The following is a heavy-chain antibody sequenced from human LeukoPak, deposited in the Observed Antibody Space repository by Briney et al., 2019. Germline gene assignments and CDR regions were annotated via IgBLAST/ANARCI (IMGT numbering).Heavy chain of an antibody. D-gene: IGHD5-18*01. CDR1: GFAFSIYT. Sequence: GGSLRLSCSASGFAFSIYTMHWVRQAPGKGLEWVAVISYDGRNKYYADSVKGRFTISRDNSKNTLYLQMNSLRAEDTAVYYCARADRIQLWTPDYWGQGTLVTVSS. CDR3: ARADRIQLWTPDY. V-gene: IGHV3-30*04. CDR2: ISYDGRNK. J-gene: IGHJ4*02.